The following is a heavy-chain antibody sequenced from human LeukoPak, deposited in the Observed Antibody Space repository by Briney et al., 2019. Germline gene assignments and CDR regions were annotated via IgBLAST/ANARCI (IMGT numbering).Heavy chain of an antibody. J-gene: IGHJ6*03. CDR2: ISGSGGST. Sequence: GGSLRLSCAASGFTFSSYGMSWVRQAPGKGLEWVSAISGSGGSTYYADSVKGRFTISRDNSKNTLCLQMNSLRAEDTAVYYCAKDVGAEVWYYYYMDVWGKGTTVTISS. D-gene: IGHD1-26*01. CDR3: AKDVGAEVWYYYYMDV. V-gene: IGHV3-23*01. CDR1: GFTFSSYG.